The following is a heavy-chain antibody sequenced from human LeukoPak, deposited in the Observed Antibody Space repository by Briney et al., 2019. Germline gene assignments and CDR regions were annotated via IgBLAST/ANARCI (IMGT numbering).Heavy chain of an antibody. V-gene: IGHV3-74*01. CDR3: ARVASYSSTSFDS. D-gene: IGHD1-26*01. Sequence: GGSLRLSCAASGFIFSSHWMHWVRQAPGKGLVWVSRIHSDGSVTTYADFVKGRFTISRDNAKNTLYLQMNSLRAEDTAVYYCARVASYSSTSFDSWGQGTLVTVSS. J-gene: IGHJ4*02. CDR1: GFIFSSHW. CDR2: IHSDGSVT.